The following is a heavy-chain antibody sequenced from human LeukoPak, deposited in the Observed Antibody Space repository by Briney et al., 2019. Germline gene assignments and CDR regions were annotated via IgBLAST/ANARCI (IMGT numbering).Heavy chain of an antibody. D-gene: IGHD6-13*01. CDR3: ARDQGSLTRSWYTGY. Sequence: ASVKVSCKASGYTFTGYYMHWVRQAPGQGLEWVGWINPNSGDTNFAQKFQGRVTMTRDTSITTAYMDLSSLTPDDTAVYFCARDQGSLTRSWYTGYWGQGTQVTVSS. V-gene: IGHV1-2*02. J-gene: IGHJ4*02. CDR1: GYTFTGYY. CDR2: INPNSGDT.